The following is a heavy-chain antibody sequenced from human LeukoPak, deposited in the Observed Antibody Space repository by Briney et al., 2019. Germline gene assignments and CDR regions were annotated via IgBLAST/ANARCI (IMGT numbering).Heavy chain of an antibody. CDR3: ARALLGRYCRGGSCYSFGY. CDR2: ISAYNGNT. J-gene: IGHJ4*02. D-gene: IGHD2-15*01. CDR1: GYTFTSYG. V-gene: IGHV1-18*04. Sequence: ASVKVSCKASGYTFTSYGISWVRQAPGQGLEWMGWISAYNGNTNYAQKLQGRVTMTTDTSTSTAYMELRSLRPDDTAVYYCARALLGRYCRGGSCYSFGYWGQGTLVTVSS.